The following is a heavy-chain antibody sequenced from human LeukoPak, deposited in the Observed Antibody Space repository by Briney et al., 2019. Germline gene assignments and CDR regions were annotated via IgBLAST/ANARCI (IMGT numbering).Heavy chain of an antibody. CDR3: ARLGGSHSPHGY. V-gene: IGHV4-59*08. CDR2: ISYSGNT. Sequence: PSETLSFTCTVSGGSISSYYWSWVRQTPGKGLEWIGYISYSGNTNYNPSLKSRVTISLDTSKNQFSLNLTSVTAADTAVYYCARLGGSHSPHGYWGQGTPVTVSS. CDR1: GGSISSYY. J-gene: IGHJ4*02. D-gene: IGHD3-16*01.